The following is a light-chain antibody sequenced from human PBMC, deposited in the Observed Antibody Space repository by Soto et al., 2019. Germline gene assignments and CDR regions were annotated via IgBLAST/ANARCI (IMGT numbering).Light chain of an antibody. CDR1: QSISDT. CDR2: GAS. V-gene: IGKV3-15*01. Sequence: ELVMTKSPATLFVSQGGRAPLFCRASQSISDTLAWYQQKPGQTPRLLIHGASTRAPGFPARFSGSGSGTDFTLTISSLQSEDFAIYYCQHYNNWPLTFGQGTKVEIK. CDR3: QHYNNWPLT. J-gene: IGKJ1*01.